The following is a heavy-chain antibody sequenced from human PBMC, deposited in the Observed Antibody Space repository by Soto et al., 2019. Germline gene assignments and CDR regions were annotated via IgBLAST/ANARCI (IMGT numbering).Heavy chain of an antibody. V-gene: IGHV3-23*01. D-gene: IGHD2-21*01. CDR1: GFTFSSYA. Sequence: PGGSLRLSCAASGFTFSSYAMSWVRQAPGKGLEWVSAISGSGGSTYYADSVKGRFTISRDNSKNTLYLQMNSLRAEDTAVYYGANLSPLSHQFLVCGGVDYWGQGTLVTVSS. CDR2: ISGSGGST. J-gene: IGHJ4*02. CDR3: ANLSPLSHQFLVCGGVDY.